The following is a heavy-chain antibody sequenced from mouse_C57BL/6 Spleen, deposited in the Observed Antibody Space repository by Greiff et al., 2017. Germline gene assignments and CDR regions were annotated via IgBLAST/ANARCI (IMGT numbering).Heavy chain of an antibody. J-gene: IGHJ2*01. CDR1: GYTFTSSW. D-gene: IGHD2-5*01. V-gene: IGHV1-53*01. CDR2: INPSNGGT. CDR3: ARAESNYPYYFDY. Sequence: QVQLQQPGTELVKPGASVKLSCKASGYTFTSSWMHWVKQRPGQGLEWIGNINPSNGGTNYNEKFKSKATLTVDKSSSTAYMQLSSLTSEDSAVXYCARAESNYPYYFDYWGQGTTLPVSS.